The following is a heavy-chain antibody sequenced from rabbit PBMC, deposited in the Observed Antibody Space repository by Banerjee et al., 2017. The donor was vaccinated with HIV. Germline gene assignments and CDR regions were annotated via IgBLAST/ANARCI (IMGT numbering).Heavy chain of an antibody. CDR3: ARDLAGVVGWNFSL. D-gene: IGHD4-1*01. CDR1: GIDFSRYYY. V-gene: IGHV1S45*01. Sequence: QQQLEESGGGLVKPGGTLTLTCKAPGIDFSRYYYMCWVRQAPGKGLEWVACIYAGSNGSTYYASWAKGRFTISKTSSTTVTLQVTSLTAADTATYFCARDLAGVVGWNFSLWGPGTLVTVS. J-gene: IGHJ4*01. CDR2: IYAGSNGST.